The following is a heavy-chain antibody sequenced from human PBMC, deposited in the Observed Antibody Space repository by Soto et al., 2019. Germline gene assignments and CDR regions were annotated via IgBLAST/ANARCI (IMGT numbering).Heavy chain of an antibody. V-gene: IGHV3-23*01. Sequence: GGSLRLSCLASGLTFEFYAMSWVRQAPGKGLEWVSGISGSGDKTFYADSVKGRFTISRDNSKNLVYLQLSGLTAEDTAVYYCAKEGGSYHDYWSGYFAYWGQGTPVTVSP. CDR1: GLTFEFYA. CDR2: ISGSGDKT. J-gene: IGHJ4*02. D-gene: IGHD3-3*01. CDR3: AKEGGSYHDYWSGYFAY.